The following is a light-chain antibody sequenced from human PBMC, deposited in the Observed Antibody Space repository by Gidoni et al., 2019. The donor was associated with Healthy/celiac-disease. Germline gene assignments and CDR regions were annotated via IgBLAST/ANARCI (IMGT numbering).Light chain of an antibody. V-gene: IGKV4-1*01. CDR1: QSVLYSSNNKKY. J-gene: IGKJ4*01. Sequence: DIVMTQSPDSLAVSLGERATINCKSSQSVLYSSNNKKYLAWYQQKPEQPPKLLIYWASTRESGVPDRFSGSGSGTDFTLTISSLQAEDVAVYYCQQYYSTPPTFGGXTKVEIK. CDR3: QQYYSTPPT. CDR2: WAS.